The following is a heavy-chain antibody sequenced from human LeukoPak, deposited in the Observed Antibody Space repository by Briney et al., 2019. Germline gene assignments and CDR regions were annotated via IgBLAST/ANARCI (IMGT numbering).Heavy chain of an antibody. D-gene: IGHD7-27*01. V-gene: IGHV1-2*02. CDR3: GRNRLGKALDI. J-gene: IGHJ3*02. CDR2: INPNSCST. Sequence: ASVKVSCKASGYTFTGYYMHWVRQAPGQGLEWMGWINPNSCSTNYAQKFHGRVTLTRDTSISTAYMELNRLRSDDTAIYYCGRNRLGKALDIWGQGTMVTVS. CDR1: GYTFTGYY.